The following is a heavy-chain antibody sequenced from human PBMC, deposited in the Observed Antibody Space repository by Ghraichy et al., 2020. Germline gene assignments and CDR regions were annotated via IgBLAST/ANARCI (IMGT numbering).Heavy chain of an antibody. CDR3: ARAPRLYPSFSRHFQH. J-gene: IGHJ1*01. V-gene: IGHV4-34*01. D-gene: IGHD2-8*01. Sequence: SETLSLTCAVYGGSFSGYYWSWIRQPPGKGLEWIGEINHSGSTNYNPSLKSRVTISVDTSKNQFSLKLSSVTAADTAVYYCARAPRLYPSFSRHFQHWGQGTLVTVSS. CDR2: INHSGST. CDR1: GGSFSGYY.